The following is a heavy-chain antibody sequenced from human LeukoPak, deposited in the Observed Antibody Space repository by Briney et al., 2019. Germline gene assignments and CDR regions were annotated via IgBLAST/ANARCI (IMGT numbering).Heavy chain of an antibody. CDR2: ISWNSGSI. D-gene: IGHD3-22*01. CDR1: GFTFDDYA. Sequence: GGSLRLSCAASGFTFDDYAMHWVRQAPGKGLEWVSGISWNSGSIGYADSVKGRFTISRDNAKNSLYLQMNSLRAEDMALYYCAKGDSSGYYYYFDYWGQGTPVTVSS. V-gene: IGHV3-9*03. CDR3: AKGDSSGYYYYFDY. J-gene: IGHJ4*02.